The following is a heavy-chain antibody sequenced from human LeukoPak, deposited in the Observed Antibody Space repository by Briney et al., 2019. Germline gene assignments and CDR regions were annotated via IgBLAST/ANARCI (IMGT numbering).Heavy chain of an antibody. CDR2: IYYSGST. CDR1: GVSISSSSYY. V-gene: IGHV4-39*01. CDR3: ARRDPYGDYTS. D-gene: IGHD4-17*01. J-gene: IGHJ4*02. Sequence: KSSETLSLTCTVSGVSISSSSYYWGWIRQPPGKGLEWIGSIYYSGSTYYNPSLKSRVTISVDTSKNQFSLKLSSVTAADTAVYYCARRDPYGDYTSWGQGTLVTVSS.